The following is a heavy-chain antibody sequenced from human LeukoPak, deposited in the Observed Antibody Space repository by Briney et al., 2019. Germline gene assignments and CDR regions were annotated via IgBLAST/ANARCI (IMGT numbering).Heavy chain of an antibody. CDR1: GFTFDDYA. J-gene: IGHJ4*02. CDR3: AKVSRGYSRGGFDY. CDR2: ISWNSGSI. V-gene: IGHV3-9*01. Sequence: PGGSLRLSCAASGFTFDDYAMHWVRQAPGKGLEWVSGISWNSGSIGYADSVKGRFTISRDNAKNSLYLQMNSLRAEDTALYYCAKVSRGYSRGGFDYWGQGTLVTVSS. D-gene: IGHD5-18*01.